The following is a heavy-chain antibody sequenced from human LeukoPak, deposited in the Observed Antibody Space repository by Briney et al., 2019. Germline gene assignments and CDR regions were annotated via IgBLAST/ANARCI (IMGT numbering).Heavy chain of an antibody. Sequence: ASVKVSCKASGFMFTKYGISWVRQAPGQGLEWVGWISGYNGDTNYAQKLQGRVTMTTDTSTNTAYMELRSLRSDDTAVFYCARGNPPTYYYDSGSPFDYWGQGTLVTVSS. CDR3: ARGNPPTYYYDSGSPFDY. D-gene: IGHD3-10*01. CDR1: GFMFTKYG. V-gene: IGHV1-18*01. CDR2: ISGYNGDT. J-gene: IGHJ4*02.